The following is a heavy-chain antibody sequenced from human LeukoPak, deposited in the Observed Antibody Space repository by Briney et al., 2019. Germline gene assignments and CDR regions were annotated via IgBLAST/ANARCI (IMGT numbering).Heavy chain of an antibody. Sequence: KPSGTLSLTCTVSGGSISSYYWSWIRQPPGKGLEWIGYTYYSGSTNYNPSLKSRVTISVDTSKNQFSLKLSSVTAADTAVYYCASGSGYYYYFDYWGQGTLVTVSS. CDR2: TYYSGST. J-gene: IGHJ4*02. CDR1: GGSISSYY. V-gene: IGHV4-59*01. D-gene: IGHD3-3*01. CDR3: ASGSGYYYYFDY.